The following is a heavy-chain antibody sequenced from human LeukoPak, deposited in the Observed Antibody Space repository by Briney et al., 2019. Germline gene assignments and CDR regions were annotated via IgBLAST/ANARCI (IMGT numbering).Heavy chain of an antibody. V-gene: IGHV4-4*07. Sequence: SETLSLTCTVSGGSISSYYWSWIRQPAGKGLEWIGRIYTSGSTNYNPSLKSRVTMSVDTSKNQFSLKLSSVTAADTAVYYCASTPVPFYDSSGYPWDYWGQGTLVTVSS. CDR2: IYTSGST. CDR3: ASTPVPFYDSSGYPWDY. CDR1: GGSISSYY. J-gene: IGHJ4*02. D-gene: IGHD3-22*01.